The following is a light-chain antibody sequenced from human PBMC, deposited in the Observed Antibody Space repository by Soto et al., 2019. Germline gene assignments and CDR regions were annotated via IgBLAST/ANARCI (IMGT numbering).Light chain of an antibody. CDR2: GAS. Sequence: VLTQSPVTLSFSPCERATLSCRASQSVRSTYLAWYQQKPGQAPRLLIYGASTRATGIPARISGSGSGTEFTLTISSLQSEDFAVSYCQQYNKWRTFGQGTKV. J-gene: IGKJ1*01. CDR1: QSVRSTY. CDR3: QQYNKWRT. V-gene: IGKV3-15*01.